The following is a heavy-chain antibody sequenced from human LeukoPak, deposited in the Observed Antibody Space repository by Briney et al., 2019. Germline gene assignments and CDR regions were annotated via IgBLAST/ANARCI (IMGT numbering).Heavy chain of an antibody. Sequence: HPGGSLRLSCAASGFTFITFTMYWVRHPPGKRLEWVSIIGNNGGGIHYADSVRGRFTISRDNSKNTVYLQMRNLRVEHTAVYYCAKVVAGNIDYYFDYWGQGILVAVSS. V-gene: IGHV3-23*01. CDR1: GFTFITFT. CDR3: AKVVAGNIDYYFDY. J-gene: IGHJ4*02. CDR2: IGNNGGGI. D-gene: IGHD2/OR15-2a*01.